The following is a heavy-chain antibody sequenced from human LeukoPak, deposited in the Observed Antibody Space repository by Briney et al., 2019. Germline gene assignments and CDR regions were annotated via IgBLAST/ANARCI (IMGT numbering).Heavy chain of an antibody. CDR3: VRDIAPIGSWWFDP. D-gene: IGHD2-15*01. J-gene: IGHJ5*02. V-gene: IGHV1-2*02. CDR2: INPNSGDT. Sequence: ASVKVSCKASGYTFAEYYAHWLRQAPGLVFEWMGSINPNSGDTYYSPEFQGRVTLTRDTSIKTAYMEMNSLKSDDTAVYYCVRDIAPIGSWWFDPWGQGTLIIVSS. CDR1: GYTFAEYY.